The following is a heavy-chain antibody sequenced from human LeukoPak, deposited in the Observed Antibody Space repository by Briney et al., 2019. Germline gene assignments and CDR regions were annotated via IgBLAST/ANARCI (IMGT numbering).Heavy chain of an antibody. J-gene: IGHJ6*03. CDR3: ARGRWNDFLYYYYMDV. D-gene: IGHD1-1*01. V-gene: IGHV4-39*07. Sequence: SSETLSLTCTVSGGSISSSSYYWGWIRQPPGKGLEWIGSIYHSGSTYYNPSLKSRVTISVDTSKNQFSLKLSSVTAADTAVYYCARGRWNDFLYYYYMDVWGKGTTVTVSS. CDR1: GGSISSSSYY. CDR2: IYHSGST.